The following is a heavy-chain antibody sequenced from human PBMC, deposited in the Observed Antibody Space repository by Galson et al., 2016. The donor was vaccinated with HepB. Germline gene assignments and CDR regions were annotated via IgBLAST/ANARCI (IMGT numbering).Heavy chain of an antibody. V-gene: IGHV5-51*01. CDR1: GYSFTTNW. CDR3: AKGFDS. J-gene: IGHJ4*02. CDR2: IYPGDSEI. Sequence: QSGAEVKKPGESLKISCKVSGYSFTTNWIGWVRQMPGKGLEWMGIIYPGDSEIRDSPSFQGQVTMSADKSINTAYLQWSSLRDEDTALYYCAKGFDSWGQGTLVTVSS.